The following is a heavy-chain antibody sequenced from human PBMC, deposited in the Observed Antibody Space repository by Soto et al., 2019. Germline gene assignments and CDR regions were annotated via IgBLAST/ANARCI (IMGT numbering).Heavy chain of an antibody. V-gene: IGHV1-46*01. CDR1: GYTFTSYY. J-gene: IGHJ3*01. Sequence: QVELVQSGAEVKKPGASVKVSCKAAGYTFTSYYMHWVRQAPGQGLEWMGFINPSGGITTYAQKFQARVTMTSDTSSSTVYMELRTLKSEDTALYYCARRSIFTWSDAFDLWGQGTMFTVSA. D-gene: IGHD3-3*01. CDR2: INPSGGIT. CDR3: ARRSIFTWSDAFDL.